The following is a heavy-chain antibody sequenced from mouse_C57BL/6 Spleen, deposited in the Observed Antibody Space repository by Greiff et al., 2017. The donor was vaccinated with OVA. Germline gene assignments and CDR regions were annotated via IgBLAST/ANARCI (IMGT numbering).Heavy chain of an antibody. CDR3: AREDQITTTAMDY. D-gene: IGHD1-1*01. CDR1: GYTFTSYW. CDR2: INPHSGST. V-gene: IGHV1-64*01. J-gene: IGHJ4*01. Sequence: QVQLQQPGAELVKPGASVKLSCKASGYTFTSYWMHWVKPRPGHGLEWIGMINPHSGSTNYNEKFKSNSTLTVDTSSRTAYMQLCSLTSEDSAVYYCAREDQITTTAMDYWGQGTSVTVSS.